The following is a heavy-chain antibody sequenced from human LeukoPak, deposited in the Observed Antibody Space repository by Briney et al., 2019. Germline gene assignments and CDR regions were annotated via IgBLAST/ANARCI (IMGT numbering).Heavy chain of an antibody. V-gene: IGHV3-30*04. Sequence: GGSLRLSCAASGFTFSSYAMSWVRQAPGKGLEWVAVISSDGSDKYYADSVKGRFTISRDNSKNTLYLQMNSLRAEDTAVYYCARVSATTYWGQGTLVTVSS. D-gene: IGHD5-24*01. CDR2: ISSDGSDK. CDR3: ARVSATTY. J-gene: IGHJ4*02. CDR1: GFTFSSYA.